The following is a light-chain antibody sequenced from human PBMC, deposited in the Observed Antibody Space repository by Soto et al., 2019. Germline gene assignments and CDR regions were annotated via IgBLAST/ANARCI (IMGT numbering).Light chain of an antibody. Sequence: EIVLTQSPDTLSLSPGERATLSCRASQNISSSYLACHQQKPGQAPRLVIYGASSRATGIPDRFSGSGSGTDFTLTISRLEPEDFAVYYCPQYGSSPYTFGQGTKLEI. CDR3: PQYGSSPYT. CDR2: GAS. J-gene: IGKJ2*01. CDR1: QNISSSY. V-gene: IGKV3-20*01.